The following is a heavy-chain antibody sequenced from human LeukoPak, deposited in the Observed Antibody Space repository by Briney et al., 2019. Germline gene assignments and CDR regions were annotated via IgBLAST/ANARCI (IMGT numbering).Heavy chain of an antibody. CDR2: IPYDGSNK. D-gene: IGHD1-26*01. CDR3: AKDRSIGTYYTFDH. V-gene: IGHV3-30*14. J-gene: IGHJ4*02. CDR1: GFTFSSYA. Sequence: GSLRLSCAASGFTFSSYAMHWVRQAPGKGLEWVALIPYDGSNKYYADSVKGRFTVSGDNSKNTVYLQMSSLTAADTAVYYCAKDRSIGTYYTFDHWGQGTLVTVSS.